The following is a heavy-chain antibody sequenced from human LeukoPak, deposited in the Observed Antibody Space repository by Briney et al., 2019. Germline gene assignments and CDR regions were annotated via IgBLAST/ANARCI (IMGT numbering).Heavy chain of an antibody. D-gene: IGHD4-17*01. CDR1: GFTFGSYA. CDR3: ARIEEGPVTTYTYFDY. J-gene: IGHJ4*02. Sequence: GGSLRLSCAASGFTFGSYAMSWVRQAPGKGLEWVANIKQDGSEKYYVDSVKGRFTISRDNAKNSLYLQMNSLRAEDTAVYYCARIEEGPVTTYTYFDYWGQGTLVTVSS. V-gene: IGHV3-7*01. CDR2: IKQDGSEK.